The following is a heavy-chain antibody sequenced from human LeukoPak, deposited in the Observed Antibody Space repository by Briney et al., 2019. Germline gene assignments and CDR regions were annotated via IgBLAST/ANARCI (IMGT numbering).Heavy chain of an antibody. J-gene: IGHJ4*02. CDR3: ARDGGWQNAIHY. D-gene: IGHD3-16*01. CDR1: GGTFSSYA. CDR2: IIPIFGTA. Sequence: SVKVSCKASGGTFSSYAISWVRQAPGQGLEWMGGIIPIFGTANYAQKFQGRVTITTDESTSTAYMELSSLRSEDTAVYYCARDGGWQNAIHYWGLGTLVTVSS. V-gene: IGHV1-69*05.